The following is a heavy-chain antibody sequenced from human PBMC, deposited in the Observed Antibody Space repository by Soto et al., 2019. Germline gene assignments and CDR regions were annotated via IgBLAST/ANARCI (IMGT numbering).Heavy chain of an antibody. J-gene: IGHJ2*01. V-gene: IGHV4-59*01. CDR1: GGSISSYY. D-gene: IGHD6-19*01. CDR3: ARVCSEAVAENMRWYFDL. CDR2: IYYSGST. Sequence: QVQLQESGPGLVKPSETLSLTCTVSGGSISSYYWSWIRQPPGKGLEWIGYIYYSGSTNYNPSLKSRVTISVDTSKNQFSLKLSSVTAADTAVYYCARVCSEAVAENMRWYFDLWGRGTLVTVSS.